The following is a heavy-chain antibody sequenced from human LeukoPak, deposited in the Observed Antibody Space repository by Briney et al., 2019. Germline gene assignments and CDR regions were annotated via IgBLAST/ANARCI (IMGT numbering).Heavy chain of an antibody. CDR3: ARDKYSGSYPLDY. CDR1: GFTFSNYG. J-gene: IGHJ4*02. Sequence: GGSLRLSCAASGFTFSNYGFHWVRQAPGKGLEWVAVISYDGSNIYYADSVKGRFTISRDNAKNSLYLQMNSLRAEDTAVYYCARDKYSGSYPLDYWGQGTLVTVSS. CDR2: ISYDGSNI. V-gene: IGHV3-30*03. D-gene: IGHD1-26*01.